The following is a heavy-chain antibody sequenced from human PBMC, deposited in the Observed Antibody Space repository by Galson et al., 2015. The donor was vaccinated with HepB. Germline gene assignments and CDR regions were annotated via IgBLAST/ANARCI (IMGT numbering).Heavy chain of an antibody. V-gene: IGHV4-59*08. D-gene: IGHD6-13*01. Sequence: SCKASGYTFTGYYMHWVRQAPGQGLEWIGYIYYSGSTNYNPSLKSRVTISVDTSKNQFSLKLSSVTAADTAVYYCARVGHELVTFDYWGQGTLVTVSS. CDR2: IYYSGST. CDR1: GYTFTGYY. CDR3: ARVGHELVTFDY. J-gene: IGHJ4*02.